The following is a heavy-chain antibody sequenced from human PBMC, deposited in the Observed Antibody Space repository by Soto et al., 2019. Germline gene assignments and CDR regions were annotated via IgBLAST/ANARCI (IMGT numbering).Heavy chain of an antibody. Sequence: PGGSLRLSCAASGFTVSSNYMSWVRQAPGKGLEWVSVIYSGGSTYYADSVKGRFTISRDNSKNTLYLQMNSLRAEDTAVYYCARWEYSSSSDYWGQGTLVTVSS. CDR2: IYSGGST. CDR3: ARWEYSSSSDY. CDR1: GFTVSSNY. D-gene: IGHD6-6*01. V-gene: IGHV3-53*01. J-gene: IGHJ4*02.